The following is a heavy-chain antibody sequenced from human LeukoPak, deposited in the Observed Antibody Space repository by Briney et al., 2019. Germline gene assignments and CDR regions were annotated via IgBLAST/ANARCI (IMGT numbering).Heavy chain of an antibody. CDR1: GXSISSYY. CDR3: ARGADSSGYYSIFYFDY. V-gene: IGHV4-59*01. CDR2: IYYSGST. D-gene: IGHD3-22*01. Sequence: SETLSLTCTVSGXSISSYYWNWIRQPPGKGLEWIGYIYYSGSTNYNPSLKSRVTISVDTSKNQFSLKLSSVTAADTAVYYCARGADSSGYYSIFYFDYWGQGALVTVSS. J-gene: IGHJ4*02.